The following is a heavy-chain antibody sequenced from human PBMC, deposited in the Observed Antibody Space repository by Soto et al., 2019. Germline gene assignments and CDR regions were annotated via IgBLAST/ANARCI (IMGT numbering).Heavy chain of an antibody. CDR3: ARLDDFWSGYPPDYYGMDV. J-gene: IGHJ6*02. CDR1: GGSISSSSYY. Sequence: QLQLQESGPGLVKPSETLSLTCTVSGGSISSSSYYWGWIRQPPGKGLEWIGSIYYSGSTYYNPSLKSRVTISVDTSKNQFSLKLSSVTAADTAVYYCARLDDFWSGYPPDYYGMDVWGRGTTVTVSS. V-gene: IGHV4-39*01. CDR2: IYYSGST. D-gene: IGHD3-3*01.